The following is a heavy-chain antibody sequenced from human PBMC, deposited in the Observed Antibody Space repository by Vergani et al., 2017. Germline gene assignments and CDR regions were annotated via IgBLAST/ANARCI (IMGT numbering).Heavy chain of an antibody. CDR1: GFTFSSHA. V-gene: IGHV3-23*01. CDR3: GRGSDNYN. J-gene: IGHJ4*02. D-gene: IGHD5-24*01. Sequence: EVQLLQSEGAVVQPGGSLRLSCVASGFTFSSHAMSWVRQGHGQGLEWVSSIKNTGDSTQYADSVKGRFTISRDNSKNNLYLQMNSLRVEDTAVYYCGRGSDNYNWGQGTLVTVSS. CDR2: IKNTGDST.